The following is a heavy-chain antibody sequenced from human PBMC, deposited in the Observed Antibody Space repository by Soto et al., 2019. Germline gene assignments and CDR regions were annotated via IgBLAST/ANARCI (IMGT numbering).Heavy chain of an antibody. D-gene: IGHD3-22*01. CDR1: GFTFSYG. CDR3: AREDSSEYYGYINY. Sequence: QVQLVESGGGVVQPGRSLRLSCAASGFTFSYGMHWVRQAPGKGLEWVAVIWYDGSNQYYADSVKGRFTISRDDSKNTLYLQMNSLRADDTAVYYCAREDSSEYYGYINYWGQGNLVTVSS. J-gene: IGHJ4*02. V-gene: IGHV3-33*01. CDR2: IWYDGSNQ.